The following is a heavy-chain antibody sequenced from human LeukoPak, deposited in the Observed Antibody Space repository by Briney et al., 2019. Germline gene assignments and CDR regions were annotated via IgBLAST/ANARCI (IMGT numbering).Heavy chain of an antibody. CDR2: IKQDGSEK. D-gene: IGHD3-22*01. J-gene: IGHJ4*02. CDR3: ARDRHYYYDSSGYYPRGYFDY. V-gene: IGHV3-7*01. CDR1: GFTFSNYW. Sequence: GGSLRLSCAASGFTFSNYWMNWVRQAPGKGLEGVANIKQDGSEKYYVDSVKGRFTISRDNAKNSLYLQMNSLRAEDTAVYYCARDRHYYYDSSGYYPRGYFDYWGQGTLVTVSS.